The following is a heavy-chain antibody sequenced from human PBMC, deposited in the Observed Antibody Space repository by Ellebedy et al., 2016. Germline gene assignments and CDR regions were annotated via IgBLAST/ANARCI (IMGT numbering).Heavy chain of an antibody. CDR1: SGSFSGYY. CDR2: INHSGST. V-gene: IGHV4-34*01. J-gene: IGHJ6*03. Sequence: GSLRLXXAVYSGSFSGYYWSWIRQPPGKGLEWIGEINHSGSTNYNPSLKSRVTISVDTSKNQFSLNLSSVTAADTAVYYCARGRLHYYYYYYMDVWGKGTTVTVSS. CDR3: ARGRLHYYYYYYMDV.